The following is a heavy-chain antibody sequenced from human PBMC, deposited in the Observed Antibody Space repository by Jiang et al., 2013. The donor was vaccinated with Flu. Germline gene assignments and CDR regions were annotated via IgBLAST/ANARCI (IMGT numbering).Heavy chain of an antibody. V-gene: IGHV3-11*06. D-gene: IGHD3-10*01. CDR2: ISSSSSYT. Sequence: SCAASGFTFSDYYMSWIRQAPGKGLEWVSYISSSSSYTNYADSVKGRFTISRDNAKNSLYLQMNSLRAEDTAVYYCARGGAGEGGFFDYWGQGTLVTVSS. CDR1: GFTFSDYY. CDR3: ARGGAGEGGFFDY. J-gene: IGHJ4*02.